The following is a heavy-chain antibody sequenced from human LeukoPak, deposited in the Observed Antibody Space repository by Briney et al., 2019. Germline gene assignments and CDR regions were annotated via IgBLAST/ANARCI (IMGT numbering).Heavy chain of an antibody. CDR3: ARGGRGFDP. V-gene: IGHV4-61*02. CDR1: GGSISSETYY. CDR2: IYSSGST. J-gene: IGHJ5*02. Sequence: SETLSLACTVSGGSISSETYYWTWVRQPAGKGLEWIGRIYSSGSTSYNPSLKSRVTISVDTSKNQFSLELNSVTASDTAVYYCARGGRGFDPWGQGTLVTVSS.